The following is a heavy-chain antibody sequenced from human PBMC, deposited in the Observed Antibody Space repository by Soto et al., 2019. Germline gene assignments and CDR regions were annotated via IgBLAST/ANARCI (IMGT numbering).Heavy chain of an antibody. D-gene: IGHD3-16*01. CDR1: GFSLRSSGVS. V-gene: IGHV2-5*02. CDR3: AHRPASDQIWGSTFDI. Sequence: SGPTLVNPTQPLTLTCTFSGFSLRSSGVSVGWIRQPPGKAPEWLAFIYWDDDKRYSPSLKSRLTITKDTSKNQVGLTMTNMAPVDTATFSCAHRPASDQIWGSTFDIWGQGTMVT. J-gene: IGHJ3*02. CDR2: IYWDDDK.